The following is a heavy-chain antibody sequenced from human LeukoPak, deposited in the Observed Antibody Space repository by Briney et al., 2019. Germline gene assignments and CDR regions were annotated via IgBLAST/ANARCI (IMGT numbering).Heavy chain of an antibody. CDR3: VRHSCSGGSCYSIDY. CDR1: GYSFTSYW. V-gene: IGHV5-10-1*01. CDR2: TDPSDSYT. Sequence: GESLKISCKGSGYSFTSYWISWVRQMPGKGLEWMGRTDPSDSYTNYSPSFQGHVTISADKSISTAYLQWSSLKASDTAMYCCVRHSCSGGSCYSIDYWGQGTLVTVSS. J-gene: IGHJ4*02. D-gene: IGHD2-15*01.